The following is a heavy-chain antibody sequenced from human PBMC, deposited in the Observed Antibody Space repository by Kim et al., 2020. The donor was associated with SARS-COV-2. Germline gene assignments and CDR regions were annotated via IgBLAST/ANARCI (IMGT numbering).Heavy chain of an antibody. D-gene: IGHD6-19*01. Sequence: ADSVKGRFTIARDNSKNTLYLQMNSLRAEDTAVYYCAKDLRQWLVHPFDYWGQGTLVTVSS. V-gene: IGHV3-23*01. J-gene: IGHJ4*02. CDR3: AKDLRQWLVHPFDY.